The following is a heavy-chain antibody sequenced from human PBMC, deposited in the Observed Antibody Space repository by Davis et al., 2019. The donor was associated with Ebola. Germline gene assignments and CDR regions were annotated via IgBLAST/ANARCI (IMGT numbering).Heavy chain of an antibody. Sequence: PSETLSPTCTVSGGSISRGGSYWTWIRQHPGKGLEWIGYIYYSGSTYYNPSLKSRVTISLDTSKNQFSLKLYSVTAADTAVYYCARNMRYDSSGYDYYFYMDVWGKGTTVTVSS. CDR1: GGSISRGGSY. CDR3: ARNMRYDSSGYDYYFYMDV. J-gene: IGHJ6*03. D-gene: IGHD3-22*01. V-gene: IGHV4-31*03. CDR2: IYYSGST.